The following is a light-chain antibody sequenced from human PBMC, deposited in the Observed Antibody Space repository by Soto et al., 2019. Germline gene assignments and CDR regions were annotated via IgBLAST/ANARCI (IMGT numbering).Light chain of an antibody. CDR1: QDISNY. V-gene: IGKV1-33*01. Sequence: DIQMTQSPSSLSPSVGDRVTITCQASQDISNYLNWYHQKSGKAPKLLIYDASNLETGVPSRFSGSGSGTDFTFTISSLQPEDIATYYCQQYDSLPYTFGQGTKLEI. CDR3: QQYDSLPYT. CDR2: DAS. J-gene: IGKJ2*01.